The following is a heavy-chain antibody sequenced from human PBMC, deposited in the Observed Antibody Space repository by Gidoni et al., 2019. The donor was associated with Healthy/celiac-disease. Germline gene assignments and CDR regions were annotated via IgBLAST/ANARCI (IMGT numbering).Heavy chain of an antibody. CDR2: IYTSGST. D-gene: IGHD3-10*01. Sequence: QVQLQESGPGLVKPSQPLSLPCTVSGGSISSGSYYWSWIRQPAGKGLEWIGRIYTSGSTNYNPSLKSRVTMSVDTSKNQFSLKLSSVTAADTAVYYCARGRGYYGSGSYYTPVDYWGQGTLVTVSS. CDR3: ARGRGYYGSGSYYTPVDY. CDR1: GGSISSGSYY. V-gene: IGHV4-61*02. J-gene: IGHJ4*02.